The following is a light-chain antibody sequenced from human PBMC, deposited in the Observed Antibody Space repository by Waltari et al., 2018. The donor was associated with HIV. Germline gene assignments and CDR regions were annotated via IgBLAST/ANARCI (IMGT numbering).Light chain of an antibody. CDR3: QHYSDWPPHT. CDR2: GAS. Sequence: ATLSCRASQSVNSNLAWYQQIPGQSPRLLIYGASTRATGIPARFSGSGSGTEFTLTISSLQSEDSAVYYCQHYSDWPPHTFGQGTKLEIK. V-gene: IGKV3-15*01. CDR1: QSVNSN. J-gene: IGKJ2*01.